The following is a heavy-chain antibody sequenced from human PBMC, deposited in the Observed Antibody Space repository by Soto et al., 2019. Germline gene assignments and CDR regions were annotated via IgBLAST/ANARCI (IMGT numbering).Heavy chain of an antibody. CDR3: ARDAGMLEPQFGWFDP. CDR2: IKQDGSEK. J-gene: IGHJ5*02. V-gene: IGHV3-7*05. CDR1: GFTFSSYW. Sequence: GGSLRLSCAASGFTFSSYWMSWVRQAPGKGLEWVANIKQDGSEKYYVDSVKGRFTISRDNAKNSLYLQMNSLRAEDTAVYYCARDAGMLEPQFGWFDPWGQGTLVTVSS. D-gene: IGHD1-1*01.